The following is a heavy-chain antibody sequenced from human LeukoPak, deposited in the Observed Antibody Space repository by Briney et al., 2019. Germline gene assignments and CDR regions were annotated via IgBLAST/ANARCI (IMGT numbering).Heavy chain of an antibody. V-gene: IGHV3-23*01. J-gene: IGHJ4*02. CDR1: GFTFSSYA. CDR2: ISGSGGST. D-gene: IGHD3-22*01. CDR3: AKVPYSYDSSGYHDY. Sequence: PGGSLRLSCAASGFTFSSYAMSWVRQAPGKGLEWVSAISGSGGSTYYADSVKGRFTISRDNSKNTLYLHMNSLRAEDTAVYYCAKVPYSYDSSGYHDYWGQGTLVTVSS.